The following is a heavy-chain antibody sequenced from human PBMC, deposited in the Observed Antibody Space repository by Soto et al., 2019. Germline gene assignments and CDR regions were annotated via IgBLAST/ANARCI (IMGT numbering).Heavy chain of an antibody. CDR3: ARSRAGAVAGSHINWFDP. CDR1: GGTFSSYA. CDR2: IIPIFGTA. Sequence: QVQLVQSGAEVKKPGSSVKVSCKASGGTFSSYAISWVRQAPGQGLEWMGGIIPIFGTANYAQKFQGRVTITADESTSTAYMELSSLRSEDTAVYYCARSRAGAVAGSHINWFDPWGQGTLVTVSS. V-gene: IGHV1-69*01. D-gene: IGHD6-19*01. J-gene: IGHJ5*02.